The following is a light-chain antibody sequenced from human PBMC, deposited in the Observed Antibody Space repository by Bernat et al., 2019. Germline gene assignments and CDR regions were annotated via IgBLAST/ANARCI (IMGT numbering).Light chain of an antibody. CDR2: GAS. Sequence: EIVLTQSPGTLSLSPGERATLSCRASQSVSSSYLAWYQHKPGQAPRLLIYGASSRATGIPDRFSGSGSGTDFTLTISRLEPEGFAVYYCQQYGSSPPLTFGGGTKVEIK. CDR3: QQYGSSPPLT. CDR1: QSVSSSY. V-gene: IGKV3-20*01. J-gene: IGKJ4*01.